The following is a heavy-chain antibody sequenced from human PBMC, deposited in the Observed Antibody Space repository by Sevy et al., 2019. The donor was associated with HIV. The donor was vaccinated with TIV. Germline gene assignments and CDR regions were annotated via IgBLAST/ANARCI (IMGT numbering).Heavy chain of an antibody. CDR2: ISSSGSTI. V-gene: IGHV3-11*01. Sequence: GGSLRLSCAASGFTFSDYYMSWIRQAPGKGLEWVSYISSSGSTIYYADSVKGRFTISRDKAKNSLYLQMNSLRAEDTAVYYCARVCDDSSGPSGFDYWGQGTLVTVSS. CDR3: ARVCDDSSGPSGFDY. CDR1: GFTFSDYY. J-gene: IGHJ4*02. D-gene: IGHD3-22*01.